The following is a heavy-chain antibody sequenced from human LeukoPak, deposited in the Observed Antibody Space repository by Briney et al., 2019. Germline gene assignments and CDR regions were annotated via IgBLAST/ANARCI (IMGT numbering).Heavy chain of an antibody. J-gene: IGHJ4*02. CDR3: VRDYYDSSGYYWRDY. V-gene: IGHV3-48*01. Sequence: GGSLRLSCAASGFTFSSYSMNWVRQAPGKGLEWVSYISSSSSTIYYADSVKGRFTISRDNAKNSLYLQMNSLRAEDTAVYYCVRDYYDSSGYYWRDYWGQGTLVTVSS. CDR2: ISSSSSTI. CDR1: GFTFSSYS. D-gene: IGHD3-22*01.